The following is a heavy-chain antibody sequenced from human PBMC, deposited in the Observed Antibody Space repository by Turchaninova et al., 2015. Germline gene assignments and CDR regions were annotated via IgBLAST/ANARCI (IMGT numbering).Heavy chain of an antibody. CDR1: GGPISSNS. CDR3: ARRFDL. V-gene: IGHV4-59*08. CDR2: MNYSGST. Sequence: QVQLQESGPGLVKPSETLSLTCTVSGGPISSNSWSWIRQPPGKGLEWIGDMNYSGSTNYNPSLKSRVTISVDTSKNQFSLKLSSVTAADTAVYYCARRFDLWGRGTLVTVSS. J-gene: IGHJ2*01.